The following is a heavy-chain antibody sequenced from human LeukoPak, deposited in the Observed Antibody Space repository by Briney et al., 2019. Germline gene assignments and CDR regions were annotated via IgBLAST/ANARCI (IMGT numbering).Heavy chain of an antibody. CDR3: ARAPIYSDSSGSPDY. Sequence: ASVKVSCKASGYTFTSYCMHWVRQAPGQGLEWMGIINPSGGSTSYAQKFQGRVTMTRDTSTSTVYMELSSLRSEDTAVYYCARAPIYSDSSGSPDYWGQGTLVTVSS. CDR1: GYTFTSYC. J-gene: IGHJ4*02. V-gene: IGHV1-46*03. D-gene: IGHD3-22*01. CDR2: INPSGGST.